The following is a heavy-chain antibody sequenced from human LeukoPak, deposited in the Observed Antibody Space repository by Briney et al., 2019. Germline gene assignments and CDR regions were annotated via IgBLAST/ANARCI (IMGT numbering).Heavy chain of an antibody. CDR2: IRHDGSNK. V-gene: IGHV3-30*02. Sequence: GGSLRLSCAASGFTSSSYGMHWVRQAPGKGLEWGAFIRHDGSNKYYADSVKGRFGISRENSKNMVYMQMDCLRAEGKAVYYCANSHVSTGTGTGRYFDYWGQGTLGTVSS. J-gene: IGHJ4*02. CDR1: GFTSSSYG. CDR3: ANSHVSTGTGTGRYFDY. D-gene: IGHD3/OR15-3a*01.